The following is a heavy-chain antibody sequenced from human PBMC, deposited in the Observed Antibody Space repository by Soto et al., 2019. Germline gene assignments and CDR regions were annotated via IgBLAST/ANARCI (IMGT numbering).Heavy chain of an antibody. V-gene: IGHV3-23*01. CDR2: ISGSGGST. CDR3: ANGIAAAGKFDY. D-gene: IGHD6-13*01. J-gene: IGHJ4*02. CDR1: GFTFSSYA. Sequence: GSLRLSCAASGFTFSSYAMSWVRQAPGKGLEWVSAISGSGGSTYYADSVKGRFTISRDNSKNTLYLQMNSLRAEDTAVYYCANGIAAAGKFDYWGQGTLVTVSS.